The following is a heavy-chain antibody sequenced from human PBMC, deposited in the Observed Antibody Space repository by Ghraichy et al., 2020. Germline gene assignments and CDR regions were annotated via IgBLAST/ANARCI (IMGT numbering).Heavy chain of an antibody. Sequence: GESLNISCAASGFTFSSYAMGWVRQAPGKGLEWVSAISGSGGSTYYADSVKGRFTISRDNSKNTLYLQMNSLRAEDTAVYYCAKVSGSSGYWWDAFDIWGQGTMVTVSS. CDR3: AKVSGSSGYWWDAFDI. J-gene: IGHJ3*02. CDR2: ISGSGGST. V-gene: IGHV3-23*01. CDR1: GFTFSSYA. D-gene: IGHD3-22*01.